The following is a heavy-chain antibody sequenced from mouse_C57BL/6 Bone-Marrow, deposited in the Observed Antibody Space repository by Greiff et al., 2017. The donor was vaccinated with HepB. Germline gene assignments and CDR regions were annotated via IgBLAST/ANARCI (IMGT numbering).Heavy chain of an antibody. CDR2: ISSGSSTI. D-gene: IGHD2-4*01. Sequence: EVHLVESGGGLVKPGGSLKLSCAASGFTFSDYGMHWVRQAPEKGLEWVAYISSGSSTIYYADTVKGRFTISRDNAKHTLFLQMTSLRSEDTAMYYCARPMIRAWFAYWGQGTLVTVSA. CDR3: ARPMIRAWFAY. V-gene: IGHV5-17*01. CDR1: GFTFSDYG. J-gene: IGHJ3*01.